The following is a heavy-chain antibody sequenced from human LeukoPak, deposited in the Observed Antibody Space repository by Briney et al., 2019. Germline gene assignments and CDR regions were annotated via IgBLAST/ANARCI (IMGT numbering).Heavy chain of an antibody. CDR3: ARDFLVGKIAPFDY. Sequence: GGSLRLSRAASGFTFSSYSMNWVRQAPGKGLEWVSSISSSSSYIYYADSVKGRFTISRDNAKNSLYLQMNSLRAEDTAVYYCARDFLVGKIAPFDYWGQGTLVTVSS. CDR2: ISSSSSYI. D-gene: IGHD6-13*01. V-gene: IGHV3-21*01. J-gene: IGHJ4*02. CDR1: GFTFSSYS.